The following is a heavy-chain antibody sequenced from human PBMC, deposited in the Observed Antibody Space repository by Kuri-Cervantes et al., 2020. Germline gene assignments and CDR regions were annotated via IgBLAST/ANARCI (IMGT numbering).Heavy chain of an antibody. CDR3: ARSRDVSYYGMDV. Sequence: GGSLRLSCAASGFTFSSYSMNWVRQAPGKGLEWVSSISSSSSYIYYADSVKGRFTISRDNAKNSLYLQMNSLRAEDTAVYYCARSRDVSYYGMDVWGQGTTVTVSS. CDR1: GFTFSSYS. J-gene: IGHJ6*02. D-gene: IGHD3-10*01. CDR2: ISSSSSYI. V-gene: IGHV3-21*01.